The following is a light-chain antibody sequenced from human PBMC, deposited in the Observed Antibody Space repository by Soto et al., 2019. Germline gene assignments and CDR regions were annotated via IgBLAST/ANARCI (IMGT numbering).Light chain of an antibody. CDR1: QSVRSNY. CDR3: PQYASSPLT. V-gene: IGKV3-20*01. J-gene: IGKJ4*01. Sequence: EIVLTQSPGTLSLSSGERATLSCRASQSVRSNYLAWYQQKPGQAPRLLIYGASRRATGIPDRFGGSGSGTDFTLTISRLEPEDFAVYYCPQYASSPLTFGGGTKVEIK. CDR2: GAS.